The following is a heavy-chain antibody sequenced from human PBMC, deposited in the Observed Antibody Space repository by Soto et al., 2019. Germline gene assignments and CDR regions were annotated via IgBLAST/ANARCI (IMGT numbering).Heavy chain of an antibody. D-gene: IGHD6-19*01. Sequence: PSETLSLTCAVSGYSVSDSNWWGWIRRPPGKGLEWMGHIYNSGSTYYKSSLKGRVTMSIDTSKNQFSLRLYSVTAVDTAVYYCARKYGIPVAGTFDYWGQGILVTVSS. J-gene: IGHJ4*02. V-gene: IGHV4-28*01. CDR1: GYSVSDSNW. CDR3: ARKYGIPVAGTFDY. CDR2: IYNSGST.